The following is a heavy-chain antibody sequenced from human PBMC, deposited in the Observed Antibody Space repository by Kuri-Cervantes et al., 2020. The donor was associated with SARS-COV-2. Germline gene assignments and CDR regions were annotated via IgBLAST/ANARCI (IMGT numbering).Heavy chain of an antibody. D-gene: IGHD5-18*01. J-gene: IGHJ4*02. CDR3: ARHEGWFPLWLPFDY. CDR1: GYSISSGYY. CDR2: IYHSGST. Sequence: SQTLSLTCVVSGYSISSGYYWGWIRQPPGKGLEWIGSIYHSGSTYYNPSLKSRVTISVDTSKNQFSLKLSSVTAADTAVYYCARHEGWFPLWLPFDYWGQGTLVTVSS. V-gene: IGHV4-38-2*01.